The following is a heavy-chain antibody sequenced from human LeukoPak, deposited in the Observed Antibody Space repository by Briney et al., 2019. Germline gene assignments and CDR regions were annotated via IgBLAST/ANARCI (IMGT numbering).Heavy chain of an antibody. CDR3: ARDSRRITMIVVVIPYAFDI. CDR2: IIPIFDTA. D-gene: IGHD3-22*01. Sequence: SVKVSCKASGGTFSSYGISWVRQAPGQGKEWMGGIIPIFDTANYEQKFQGRGTITTDESTSTAYMELSSLRSEDTAVYYCARDSRRITMIVVVIPYAFDIWGQGTMVTVSS. CDR1: GGTFSSYG. V-gene: IGHV1-69*05. J-gene: IGHJ3*02.